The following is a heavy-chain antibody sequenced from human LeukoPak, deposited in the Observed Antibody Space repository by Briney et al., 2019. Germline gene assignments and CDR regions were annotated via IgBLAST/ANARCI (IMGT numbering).Heavy chain of an antibody. V-gene: IGHV4-59*01. J-gene: IGHJ6*02. CDR2: IYYSGST. CDR3: ATVGAPYGMDV. Sequence: SETLSLTCTASGGSISSYYWSWIRQPPGKGLEWIGYIYYSGSTNYNPSLKSRVTISVDTSKNQFSLKLSSVTAADTAVYYCATVGAPYGMDVWGQGTTVTVSS. CDR1: GGSISSYY. D-gene: IGHD3-10*01.